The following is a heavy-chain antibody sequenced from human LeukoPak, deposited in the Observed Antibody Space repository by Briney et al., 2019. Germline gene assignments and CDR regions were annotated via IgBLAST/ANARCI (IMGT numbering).Heavy chain of an antibody. D-gene: IGHD3-10*01. J-gene: IGHJ6*02. CDR1: GYTFTSYY. CDR2: ITPSGGRT. CDR3: ARFYGPGSYYKSLYYYYGMDG. Sequence: LEASVKASCEPSGYTFTSYYMHWVRQAPGQGREWMGIITPSGGRTSYAQKFQGRATMTRETSTSTVYMERSSLRSEDTPVYYCARFYGPGSYYKSLYYYYGMDGWGQGTTVTVSS. V-gene: IGHV1-46*01.